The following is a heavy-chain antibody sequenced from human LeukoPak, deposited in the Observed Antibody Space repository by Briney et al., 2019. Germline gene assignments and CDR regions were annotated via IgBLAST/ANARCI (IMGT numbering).Heavy chain of an antibody. D-gene: IGHD2-15*01. CDR2: MNPNSGNT. Sequence: GASVKVSCKASGCTFTSYDINWVRQATGQGLEWMGWMNPNSGNTGYAQKFQGRVTMTRNTSISTAYMELSSLRSEDTAVYYCAREGYCSGGSCYTSGDYYYGMDVWGQGTTVTVSS. V-gene: IGHV1-8*01. CDR1: GCTFTSYD. CDR3: AREGYCSGGSCYTSGDYYYGMDV. J-gene: IGHJ6*02.